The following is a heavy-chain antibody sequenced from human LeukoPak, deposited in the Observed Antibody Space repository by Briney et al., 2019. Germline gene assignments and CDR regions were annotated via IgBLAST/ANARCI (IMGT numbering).Heavy chain of an antibody. CDR3: ARNFLNSRFDY. J-gene: IGHJ4*02. Sequence: GASVKVSCKASGYTFTSYGISWVRQAPGQGLEWMGWISVYNGNTNYAQKLQGRVTMTTDTSTSTAYVELRSLRSDDTAVYYCARNFLNSRFDYWGQGTPVTVSS. D-gene: IGHD3-3*01. V-gene: IGHV1-18*01. CDR2: ISVYNGNT. CDR1: GYTFTSYG.